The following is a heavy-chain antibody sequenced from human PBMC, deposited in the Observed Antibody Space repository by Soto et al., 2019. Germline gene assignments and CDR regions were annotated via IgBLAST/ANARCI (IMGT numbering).Heavy chain of an antibody. D-gene: IGHD5-12*01. Sequence: PGESLKISCKGSGYSVTSYWIGWVRQMPGKGLEWMGIIYPGDSDTRYSPSFQGQVTISADKSISTAYLQWSSLKASDTAMYYCASYSGDDYFAYYYGMDVWGQGTTVNVSS. CDR3: ASYSGDDYFAYYYGMDV. CDR2: IYPGDSDT. CDR1: GYSVTSYW. J-gene: IGHJ6*02. V-gene: IGHV5-51*01.